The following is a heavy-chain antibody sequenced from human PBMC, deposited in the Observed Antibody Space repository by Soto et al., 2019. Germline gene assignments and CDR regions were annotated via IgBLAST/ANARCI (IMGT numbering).Heavy chain of an antibody. V-gene: IGHV1-18*01. J-gene: IGHJ6*02. D-gene: IGHD2-2*01. CDR2: ISAYNGNT. Sequence: GASVKVSCKASGYTFTSYGISWVRQAPGQGLEWMGWISAYNGNTNYAQKLQGRVTMTTDTSTSTAYMELRSLRSDDTAVYYCARAKPYCSSTSGPLHYFYYYYGMDGWGQGTTVTVSS. CDR3: ARAKPYCSSTSGPLHYFYYYYGMDG. CDR1: GYTFTSYG.